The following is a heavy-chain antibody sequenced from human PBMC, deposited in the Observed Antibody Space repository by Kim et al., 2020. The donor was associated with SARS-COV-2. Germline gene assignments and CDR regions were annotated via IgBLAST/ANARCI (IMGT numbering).Heavy chain of an antibody. Sequence: SETLSLTCTVSGGSISSSSYYWGWIRQPPGKGLEWIGSIYYSGSTYYNPSLKSRVTISVDTSKNQFSLKLSSVTAADTAVYYCARMRWKRGAFDYWGQGTLVTVSS. V-gene: IGHV4-39*01. CDR2: IYYSGST. D-gene: IGHD1-1*01. CDR3: ARMRWKRGAFDY. CDR1: GGSISSSSYY. J-gene: IGHJ4*02.